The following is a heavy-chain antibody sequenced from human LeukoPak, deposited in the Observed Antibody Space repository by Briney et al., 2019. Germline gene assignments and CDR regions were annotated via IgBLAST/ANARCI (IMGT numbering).Heavy chain of an antibody. Sequence: ASVKVSCKASGYTFTGYYMHWVRQAPGQGLEWMGRINPNSGGTNYAQKFQGRVTMTRDTSISTAYMELSRLRSDDTAVYYCARDYWDSGWSLRGTHWFDPWGPGTLVTVSS. CDR1: GYTFTGYY. D-gene: IGHD6-19*01. CDR3: ARDYWDSGWSLRGTHWFDP. J-gene: IGHJ5*02. CDR2: INPNSGGT. V-gene: IGHV1-2*06.